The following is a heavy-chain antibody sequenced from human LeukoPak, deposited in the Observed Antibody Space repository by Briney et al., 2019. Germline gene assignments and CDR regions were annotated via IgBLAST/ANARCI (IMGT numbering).Heavy chain of an antibody. D-gene: IGHD3-22*01. CDR3: ARRYYDTSGYDL. Sequence: SETLSLTCTVSGGSIISYYWSWIRQPPGKGLEWIGYIYYSGRTNYNPSLKSRVTISVDTSKTHFSLKLSSATAADTAVYYCARRYYDTSGYDLWGQGTLVTVSS. CDR2: IYYSGRT. V-gene: IGHV4-59*08. J-gene: IGHJ4*02. CDR1: GGSIISYY.